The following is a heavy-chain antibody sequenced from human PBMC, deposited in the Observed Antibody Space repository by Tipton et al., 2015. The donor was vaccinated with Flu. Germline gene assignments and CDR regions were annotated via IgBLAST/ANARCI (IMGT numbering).Heavy chain of an antibody. Sequence: SLRLSCAASGFTFSSYAMSWVRQAPGKGLEWVSAISGSGGSTYYADSVKGWFTISRDNSKNTPYLQMNSLRAEDTAVYYCANEYSSFSPFDYWGQGTLVTVSS. V-gene: IGHV3-23*01. D-gene: IGHD6-6*01. CDR3: ANEYSSFSPFDY. CDR1: GFTFSSYA. J-gene: IGHJ4*02. CDR2: ISGSGGST.